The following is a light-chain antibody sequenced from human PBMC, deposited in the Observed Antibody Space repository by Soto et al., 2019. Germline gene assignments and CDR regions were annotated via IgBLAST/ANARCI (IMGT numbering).Light chain of an antibody. J-gene: IGLJ1*01. CDR3: ATWDDSLHGYV. V-gene: IGLV1-44*01. Sequence: QSVLTQPPSASATSGQRFTISCSGSKSNIGSNKVNWYQQLPGTAPKLLIYTSNQRPSGVPDRFSGSKYGTSASLAISGLQSEDEADYYCATWDDSLHGYVFGTGTKVTVL. CDR1: KSNIGSNK. CDR2: TSN.